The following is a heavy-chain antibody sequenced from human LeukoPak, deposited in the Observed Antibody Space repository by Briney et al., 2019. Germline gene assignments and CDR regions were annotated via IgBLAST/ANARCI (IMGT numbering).Heavy chain of an antibody. CDR3: ARDRAGGSGSYSDY. V-gene: IGHV3-11*06. CDR1: GLTFSDYY. D-gene: IGHD1-26*01. J-gene: IGHJ4*02. CDR2: ISSSGSYT. Sequence: GGSLRLSCATSGLTFSDYYMIWIRQAPGEGLEWVSYISSSGSYTNYADSVKGRVTISRDNAKNSLYLQMNSLRAEDTAVYYCARDRAGGSGSYSDYWGQGTLVTVSS.